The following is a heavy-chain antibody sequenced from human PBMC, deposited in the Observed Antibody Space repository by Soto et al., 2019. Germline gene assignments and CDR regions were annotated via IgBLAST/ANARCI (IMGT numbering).Heavy chain of an antibody. CDR3: ARDRAGYYSHFVY. Sequence: VYLVQSGAEVKKPGSSVKVSCKALRGTFTNYAFSWVRQAPGQGLEWMGGIMPFFGSGNYAQKFQGRINITADESTSSVYLELTSPRSEDTAVYYCARDRAGYYSHFVYWGQGTLVTVSS. CDR1: RGTFTNYA. CDR2: IMPFFGSG. J-gene: IGHJ4*02. V-gene: IGHV1-69*01. D-gene: IGHD3-22*01.